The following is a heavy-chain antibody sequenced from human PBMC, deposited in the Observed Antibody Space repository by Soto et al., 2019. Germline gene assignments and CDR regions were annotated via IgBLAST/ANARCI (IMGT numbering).Heavy chain of an antibody. CDR1: GDSISNSDYY. J-gene: IGHJ4*02. CDR2: IYYSGST. D-gene: IGHD3-9*01. CDR3: ARHRTYYDFLTGYSPDYYFDY. V-gene: IGHV4-39*01. Sequence: SETLSLTCTASGDSISNSDYYWGWIRQPPGKGLEFIGSIYYSGSTYYNPSLKSRVTISVDTSKNQFSLNLTSVTAADTALYYCARHRTYYDFLTGYSPDYYFDYWGQGTLVTVSS.